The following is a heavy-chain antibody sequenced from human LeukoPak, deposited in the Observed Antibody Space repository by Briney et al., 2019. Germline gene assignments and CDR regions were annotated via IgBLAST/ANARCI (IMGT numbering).Heavy chain of an antibody. J-gene: IGHJ6*03. CDR2: IYYSGST. D-gene: IGHD6-13*01. CDR3: ARGEQQLVLPKYYYYYYMDV. CDR1: GGSISSYY. V-gene: IGHV4-59*01. Sequence: SETLSLTCTVSGGSISSYYWSWIRQPPGKGLEWIGYIYYSGSTNYNPSLKSRVTISVDTSKNQFSLKLSSVTAADTAVYYCARGEQQLVLPKYYYYYYMDVWGKGTTVTISS.